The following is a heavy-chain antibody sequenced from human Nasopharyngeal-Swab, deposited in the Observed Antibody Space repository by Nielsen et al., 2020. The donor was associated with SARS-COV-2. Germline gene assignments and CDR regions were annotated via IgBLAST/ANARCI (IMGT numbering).Heavy chain of an antibody. V-gene: IGHV3-7*01. D-gene: IGHD5-24*01. CDR3: ARNGWGRWLQFNY. Sequence: GGSLRLSCAASGFSLSDYWMGWVRQTPGRGLEWLAYIKQDGSEKYYVDSVRGRFTISRDNAKNSVYLQMNSLRVDDTALYYCARNGWGRWLQFNYTGQGTLVTVSS. CDR2: IKQDGSEK. J-gene: IGHJ4*02. CDR1: GFSLSDYW.